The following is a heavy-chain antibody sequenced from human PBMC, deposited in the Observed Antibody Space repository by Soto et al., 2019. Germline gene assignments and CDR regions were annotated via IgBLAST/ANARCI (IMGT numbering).Heavy chain of an antibody. D-gene: IGHD3-22*01. CDR1: GYSISSGCF. J-gene: IGHJ4*01. CDR3: ARGGYYYENSGQNAYDY. V-gene: IGHV4-38-2*01. Sequence: SETLSLTCAVSGYSISSGCFWGWIRQPPGKGLEWIANMYHDGNTHYSPSLKSRVTMSVDTSKNQFSLKLNSVTAADTAVYYCARGGYYYENSGQNAYDYWGQGILVSVSS. CDR2: MYHDGNT.